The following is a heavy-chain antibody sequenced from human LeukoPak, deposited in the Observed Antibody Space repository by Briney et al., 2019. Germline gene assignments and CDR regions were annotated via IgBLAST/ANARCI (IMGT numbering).Heavy chain of an antibody. J-gene: IGHJ5*02. D-gene: IGHD3-9*01. CDR3: ARRKTIRTDNWFDP. V-gene: IGHV1-8*01. CDR2: MNPNSGNT. CDR1: GCTFTSYD. Sequence: ASVKVSCKASGCTFTSYDINWVRQATGQGLEWMGWMNPNSGNTGYAQKFQGRVTMTRNTSISTAYMELSSLRSEDTAVYYCARRKTIRTDNWFDPWGQGTLVTVSS.